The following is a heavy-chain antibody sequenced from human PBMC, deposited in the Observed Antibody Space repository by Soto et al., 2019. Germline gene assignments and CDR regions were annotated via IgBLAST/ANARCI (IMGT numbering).Heavy chain of an antibody. CDR2: ISGSGGST. CDR3: AKDYFRGSYYAFDY. CDR1: GFTFSSYA. J-gene: IGHJ4*02. Sequence: HPGGSLRLSCAASGFTFSSYAMSWVRQAPGKGLEWVSAISGSGGSTYYADSVKGRFTISRDNSKNTLYLQMNSLRAEDTAVYYCAKDYFRGSYYAFDYWGQGTLVTVSS. D-gene: IGHD1-26*01. V-gene: IGHV3-23*01.